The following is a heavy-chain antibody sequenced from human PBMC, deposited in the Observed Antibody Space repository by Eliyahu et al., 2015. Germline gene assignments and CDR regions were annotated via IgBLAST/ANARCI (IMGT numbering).Heavy chain of an antibody. V-gene: IGHV1-3*01. Sequence: QVQLVQSGAEVKKPGASVKVSCKASGYTFTSYAMHWVRQAPGQRLEWMGWINAGNGNTKYSQKFQGRVTITRDTSASTAYMELSSLRSEDTAVYYCARDGYSYGRYYYYYYMDVWGKGTTVTVSS. CDR1: GYTFTSYA. D-gene: IGHD5-18*01. CDR3: ARDGYSYGRYYYYYYMDV. CDR2: INAGNGNT. J-gene: IGHJ6*03.